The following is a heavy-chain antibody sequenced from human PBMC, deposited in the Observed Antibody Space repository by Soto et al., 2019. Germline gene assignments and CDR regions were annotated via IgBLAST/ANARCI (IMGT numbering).Heavy chain of an antibody. Sequence: SETLSLTCTVSGGSMSPNYWSWIRQPPGKGLEWIGYMYYSGNTNYNPSLKSRVTMSVDTSKNQFSLKLSSVTAADTAVYYCARGGWYLXHWGQGTLVTVSS. V-gene: IGHV4-59*01. CDR2: MYYSGNT. CDR1: GGSMSPNY. J-gene: IGHJ4*02. CDR3: ARGGWYLXH. D-gene: IGHD6-19*01.